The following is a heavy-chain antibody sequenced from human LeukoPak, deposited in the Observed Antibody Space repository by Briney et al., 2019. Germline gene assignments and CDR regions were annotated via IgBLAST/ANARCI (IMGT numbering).Heavy chain of an antibody. CDR3: VRDQRAARPGD. Sequence: SETLSLTCTGSGYSISSGYYWRWIRQPPGKGLGWIGSIYHSGSTYYNPSLKSRVTISVDTSKNQFSLKLSSVTAADTAVYYCVRDQRAARPGDWGQGTLVTVSS. CDR1: GYSISSGYY. CDR2: IYHSGST. V-gene: IGHV4-38-2*02. J-gene: IGHJ4*02. D-gene: IGHD6-6*01.